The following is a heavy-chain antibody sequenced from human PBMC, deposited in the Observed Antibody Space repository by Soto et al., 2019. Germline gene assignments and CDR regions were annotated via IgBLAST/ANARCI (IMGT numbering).Heavy chain of an antibody. V-gene: IGHV1-46*01. CDR1: GYTISSYY. CDR3: ARAFDFWSGYLHAFDI. J-gene: IGHJ3*02. Sequence: ASVKVSCKASGYTISSYYMHWARQAPGQGLEWMGIINPSGGSTSYAQKFQGRVTMTRDTSTSTVYMELSSLSSDDTAVYYCARAFDFWSGYLHAFDIWGQGTMVTVSS. CDR2: INPSGGST. D-gene: IGHD3-3*01.